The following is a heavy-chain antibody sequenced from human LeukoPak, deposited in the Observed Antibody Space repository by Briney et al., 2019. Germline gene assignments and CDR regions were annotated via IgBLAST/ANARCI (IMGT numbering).Heavy chain of an antibody. J-gene: IGHJ6*03. V-gene: IGHV4-59*01. D-gene: IGHD2-2*01. CDR2: IYYSGST. CDR1: GGSISDYY. Sequence: SETLSLTCTVSGGSISDYYWSWLRQPPGRGLEWIGYIYYSGSTTYNPSLKSRVAMSVDTSKSQFSLKLSSVTAADTAVYYCARGDFCSSTSCYLRPMDVWGKGTTVTVSS. CDR3: ARGDFCSSTSCYLRPMDV.